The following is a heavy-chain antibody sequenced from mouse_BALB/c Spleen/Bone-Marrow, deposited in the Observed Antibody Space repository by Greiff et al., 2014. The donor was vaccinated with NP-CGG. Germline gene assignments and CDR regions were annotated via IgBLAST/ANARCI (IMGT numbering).Heavy chain of an antibody. V-gene: IGHV14-3*02. D-gene: IGHD4-1*01. J-gene: IGHJ4*01. CDR1: GFNIKDTY. CDR3: ARWEYYAMDY. CDR2: IDPANGNT. Sequence: EVQLQQSGAELVKPGASVKLSCTASGFNIKDTYMHWVKQRPEQGLEWIGRIDPANGNTKYDPKFQGKATITADTSSNTAYLQXXXXTSEDTAVYYCARWEYYAMDYWGQGTSVTVSS.